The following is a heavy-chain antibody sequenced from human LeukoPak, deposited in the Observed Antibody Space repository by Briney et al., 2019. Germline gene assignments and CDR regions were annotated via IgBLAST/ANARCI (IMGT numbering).Heavy chain of an antibody. V-gene: IGHV1-69*06. CDR1: GGTFSSYA. CDR3: AKEGPFGSGSFYDESYMDA. J-gene: IGHJ6*03. CDR2: IIPIFGTA. Sequence: SVKVSCKASGGTFSSYAISWVRQAPGQGLEWMGGIIPIFGTANYAQKFQGRVTITADKSTSTAYMELNSLRAEDTAVYYCAKEGPFGSGSFYDESYMDAWGKGTTVTVSS. D-gene: IGHD3-10*01.